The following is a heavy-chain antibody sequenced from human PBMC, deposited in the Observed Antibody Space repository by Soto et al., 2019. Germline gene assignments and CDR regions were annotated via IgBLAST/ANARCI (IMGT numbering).Heavy chain of an antibody. CDR2: IYYSGST. CDR1: GGSISSYY. CDR3: ARHRRAAGLYFDY. D-gene: IGHD6-13*01. J-gene: IGHJ4*02. Sequence: SETLSLTCTFSGGSISSYYWSWIRQPPGKGLEWIGYIYYSGSTNYNPSLKSRVTISVDTSKNQFSLKLSSVTAADTAVYYCARHRRAAGLYFDYWGQGTLVTVSS. V-gene: IGHV4-59*08.